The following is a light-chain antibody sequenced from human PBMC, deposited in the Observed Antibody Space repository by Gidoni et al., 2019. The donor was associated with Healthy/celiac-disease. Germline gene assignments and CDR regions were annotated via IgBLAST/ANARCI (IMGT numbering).Light chain of an antibody. CDR1: SSDVGGYNY. CDR3: SSYTSSSTNVV. J-gene: IGLJ2*01. CDR2: DVS. Sequence: QSALTQPASVSGSPGQSITISCTGTSSDVGGYNYVSCYQQPPGKAPKLMIYDVSNRPSGVSNRFSGSKSGNTASLTISGLQAEDEADYYCSSYTSSSTNVVFGGGTKLTVL. V-gene: IGLV2-14*01.